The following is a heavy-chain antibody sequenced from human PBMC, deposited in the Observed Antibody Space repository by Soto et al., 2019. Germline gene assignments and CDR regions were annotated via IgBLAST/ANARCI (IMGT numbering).Heavy chain of an antibody. V-gene: IGHV3-30-3*01. CDR1: GFTFSSYA. CDR3: ARDQNYYDSSGYYRGDAFDI. CDR2: ISYDGSNK. D-gene: IGHD3-22*01. Sequence: QVQLVESGGGVVQPGRSLRLSCAASGFTFSSYAMHWVRQAPGKGLEWVAVISYDGSNKYYADSVKGRFTVSRDNSKNTLYLQMNSLRAEDTAVYYCARDQNYYDSSGYYRGDAFDIWGQGTMVTVSS. J-gene: IGHJ3*02.